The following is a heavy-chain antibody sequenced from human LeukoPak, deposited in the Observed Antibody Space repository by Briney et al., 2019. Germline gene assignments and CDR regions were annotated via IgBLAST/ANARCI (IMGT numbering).Heavy chain of an antibody. Sequence: GASVKVSCKASGYTFTSYAMNWVRQAPGQGLEWMGWINTYTGNPTYAQGFTGRFVFSLDTSVSTAYLQISSLKAEDTAVYYCARYTIFGVSAPASLDYWGQGTLVTVSS. V-gene: IGHV7-4-1*02. J-gene: IGHJ4*02. CDR1: GYTFTSYA. D-gene: IGHD3-3*01. CDR2: INTYTGNP. CDR3: ARYTIFGVSAPASLDY.